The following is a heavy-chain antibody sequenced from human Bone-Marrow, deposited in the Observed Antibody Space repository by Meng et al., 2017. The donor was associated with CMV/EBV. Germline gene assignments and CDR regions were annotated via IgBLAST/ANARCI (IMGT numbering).Heavy chain of an antibody. Sequence: SETLSLTCTVSGGSISSSSYYWGWIRQPPGKGPEWIGSIYYSGSTYYNPSLKSRVTISVDTSKNQFSLKLSSVTAADTAVYYCMTPEAVAGMRAYWGQGTLVTVSS. D-gene: IGHD6-19*01. CDR3: MTPEAVAGMRAY. CDR1: GGSISSSSYY. CDR2: IYYSGST. V-gene: IGHV4-39*01. J-gene: IGHJ4*02.